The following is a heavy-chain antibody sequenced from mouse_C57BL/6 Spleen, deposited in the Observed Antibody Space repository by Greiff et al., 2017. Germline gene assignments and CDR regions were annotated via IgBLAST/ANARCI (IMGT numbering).Heavy chain of an antibody. Sequence: QVQLQQPGAELVKPGASVKLSCKASGYTFTSYWMHWVKQRPGQGLEWIGMIHPNSGSTNYNEKFKSKATLTVDKSSSTAYMQLSSLTSEDSAVYYCASPLITTVVATDYWGQGTTLTVSS. CDR2: IHPNSGST. CDR1: GYTFTSYW. J-gene: IGHJ2*01. CDR3: ASPLITTVVATDY. D-gene: IGHD1-1*01. V-gene: IGHV1-64*01.